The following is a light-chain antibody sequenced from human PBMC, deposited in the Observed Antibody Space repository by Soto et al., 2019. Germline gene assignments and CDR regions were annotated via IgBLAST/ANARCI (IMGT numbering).Light chain of an antibody. V-gene: IGLV4-69*01. CDR2: VNSDGSH. Sequence: QLVLTQSPSASASLGTSVKLTCTLGSGHSSRAIAWHQQQPGKGPRYLMKVNSDGSHIKGDGIPDRFSGSSSGPERYLTISRLQSEDETVYYCQTWGTGIRVFGGGTKLTVL. CDR3: QTWGTGIRV. CDR1: SGHSSRA. J-gene: IGLJ3*02.